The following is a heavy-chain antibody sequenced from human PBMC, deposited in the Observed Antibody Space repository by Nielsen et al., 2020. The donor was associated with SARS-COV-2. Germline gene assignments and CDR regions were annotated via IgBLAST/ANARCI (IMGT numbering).Heavy chain of an antibody. J-gene: IGHJ2*01. V-gene: IGHV4-59*01. Sequence: SETLSLTCTVSGGSISSYYWNWIRQPPGKGLEWIGYIYYSGSTNYNPSLKSRVTISVDTSKNQFSLKLSSVTAADTAVYYCARPDYGDYRYWYFDLWGRGTLVTVSS. D-gene: IGHD4-17*01. CDR3: ARPDYGDYRYWYFDL. CDR1: GGSISSYY. CDR2: IYYSGST.